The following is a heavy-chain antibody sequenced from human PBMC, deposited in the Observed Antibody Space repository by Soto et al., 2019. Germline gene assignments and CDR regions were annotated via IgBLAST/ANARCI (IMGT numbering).Heavy chain of an antibody. Sequence: PPETLSHTSGVSGGPLSRSNWWRRFRQPQGKGLEWIGVIHHSGRTHYNPSLKSRATIAVDKSKNQFSLKLSSVTAADTAVYDCARAPLIAAAGTILHHGMDVWGQGTTVT. D-gene: IGHD6-13*01. J-gene: IGHJ6*02. CDR3: ARAPLIAAAGTILHHGMDV. CDR1: GGPLSRSNW. V-gene: IGHV4-4*03. CDR2: IHHSGRT.